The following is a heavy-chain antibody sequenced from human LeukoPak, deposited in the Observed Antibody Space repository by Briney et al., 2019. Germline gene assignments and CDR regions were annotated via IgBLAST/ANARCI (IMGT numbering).Heavy chain of an antibody. J-gene: IGHJ6*02. V-gene: IGHV3-9*01. CDR3: ARGAGTLYYYGMDV. CDR1: GFTFDDYA. Sequence: GGSLRLSCAASGFTFDDYAMHWVRQAPGKGLEWVSGISWNSGSIGYADSVKGRFTISRDNAKNSLYLQMNSLRAEDTALYYCARGAGTLYYYGMDVWGQGTTVTVSS. CDR2: ISWNSGSI. D-gene: IGHD1-14*01.